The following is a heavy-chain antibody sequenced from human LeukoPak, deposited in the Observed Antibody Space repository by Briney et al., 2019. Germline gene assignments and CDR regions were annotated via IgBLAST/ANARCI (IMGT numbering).Heavy chain of an antibody. J-gene: IGHJ4*02. V-gene: IGHV3-74*01. CDR2: INSDGSST. CDR3: ARGWGYGGNRVDY. CDR1: GCTFSSYW. D-gene: IGHD4-23*01. Sequence: QPGGSLKLSCAASGCTFSSYWMHWVRQPPGKGLVWVSRINSDGSSTSYADSVKGRFTISGDNAKNTLYLQMNRLRAEDTAVYYCARGWGYGGNRVDYWGQGTLVTVSS.